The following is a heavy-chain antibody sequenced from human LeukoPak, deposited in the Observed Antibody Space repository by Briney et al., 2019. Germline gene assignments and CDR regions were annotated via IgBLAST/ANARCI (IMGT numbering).Heavy chain of an antibody. V-gene: IGHV4-59*01. J-gene: IGHJ6*02. CDR2: IYYSGST. CDR1: GGSISTYY. D-gene: IGHD3-16*01. Sequence: SETLSLTCTVSGGSISTYYWSWIRQPPGKGLEWIAYIYYSGSTNYNPSLKSRATISVDTSKNQFSLKLSSVTAADTAVYYCARSVWARGLDGMDVWGQGTTVTVSS. CDR3: ARSVWARGLDGMDV.